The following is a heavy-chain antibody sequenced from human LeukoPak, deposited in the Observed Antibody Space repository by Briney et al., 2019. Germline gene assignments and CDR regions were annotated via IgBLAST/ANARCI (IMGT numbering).Heavy chain of an antibody. V-gene: IGHV3-21*04. CDR2: ISSSGSYI. CDR1: GFTFSSYN. J-gene: IGHJ3*02. CDR3: ARGGSYLSAFDI. Sequence: GGSLRLSCAASGFTFSSYNMNWVRQAPGKGLEWVSAISSSGSYIYSADSVKGRFTISRDNAKNSLYLQMTSLRAEDTAVYYCARGGSYLSAFDIWGQGTMVTVSS. D-gene: IGHD1-26*01.